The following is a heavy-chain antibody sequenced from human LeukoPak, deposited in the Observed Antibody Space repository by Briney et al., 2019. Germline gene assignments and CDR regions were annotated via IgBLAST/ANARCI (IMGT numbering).Heavy chain of an antibody. Sequence: SETLSLTCTVSGGPINSYYWSWIRQPAGKGLEWIGRTHISGSTNYNPPLKSRVTMSVDTSKNQFSLKLSSVTAADTAVYYCVRGARMGYDSSGYYAYWGQGTLVTVSS. V-gene: IGHV4-4*07. CDR1: GGPINSYY. CDR2: THISGST. D-gene: IGHD3-22*01. CDR3: VRGARMGYDSSGYYAY. J-gene: IGHJ4*02.